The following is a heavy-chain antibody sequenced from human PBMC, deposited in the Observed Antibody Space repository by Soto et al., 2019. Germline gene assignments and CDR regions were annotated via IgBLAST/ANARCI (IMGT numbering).Heavy chain of an antibody. J-gene: IGHJ6*03. CDR3: ARVTIFGVVSHYYMDV. D-gene: IGHD3-3*01. Sequence: ASVKVSCKASGYTFTSHGISWVRQAPGQGLEWMGWISAYNGNTNYAQKLQGRVTMTTDTSTSTAYKELRSLRSDDTAVYYCARVTIFGVVSHYYMDVWGKGTTVTVSS. CDR1: GYTFTSHG. V-gene: IGHV1-18*01. CDR2: ISAYNGNT.